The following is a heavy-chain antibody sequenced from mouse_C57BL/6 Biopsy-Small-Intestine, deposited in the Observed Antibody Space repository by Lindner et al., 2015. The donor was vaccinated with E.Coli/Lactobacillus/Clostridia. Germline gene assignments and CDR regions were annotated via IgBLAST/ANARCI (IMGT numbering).Heavy chain of an antibody. D-gene: IGHD2-4*01. J-gene: IGHJ4*01. V-gene: IGHV1-81*01. CDR1: GYTFTSYA. CDR2: IAIYKSLKT. Sequence: SVKVSCKASGYTFTSYAISWVRQAPGQGLEWLGWIAIYKSLKTYYAQNFRGRLTMTTDTSTNTVYMELRSLRPDDTAVYFCARDLDYQPYYDGSVHLDFWGQGTLVTVSS. CDR3: ARDLDYQPYYDGSVHLDF.